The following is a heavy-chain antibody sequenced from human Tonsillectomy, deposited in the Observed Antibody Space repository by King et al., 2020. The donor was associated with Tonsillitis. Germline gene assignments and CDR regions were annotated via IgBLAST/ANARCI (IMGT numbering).Heavy chain of an antibody. D-gene: IGHD6-19*01. CDR2: IYSNDET. CDR1: GFSLSDGKMG. J-gene: IGHJ4*02. Sequence: VTLKESGPVLLKPTETLTLTCTVSGFSLSDGKMGVGWIRQPPGKALEWLAPIYSNDETSCSTSLKSSLTISKDASNSQVVLTMTNVDPKDTATYYCARIYYSSGWYWTFDYWGQGTLVTVSS. CDR3: ARIYYSSGWYWTFDY. V-gene: IGHV2-26*01.